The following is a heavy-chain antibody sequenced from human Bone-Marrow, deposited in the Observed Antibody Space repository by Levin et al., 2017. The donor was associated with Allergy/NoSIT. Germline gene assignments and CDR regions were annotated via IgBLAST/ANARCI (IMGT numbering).Heavy chain of an antibody. J-gene: IGHJ6*02. CDR1: GFTFSSYG. D-gene: IGHD2-15*01. CDR3: ARDLLLSDYYYYGMDV. CDR2: IWYDGSNK. V-gene: IGHV3-33*01. Sequence: GESLKISCAASGFTFSSYGMHWVRQAPGKGLEWVAVIWYDGSNKYYADSVKGRFTISRDNSKNTLYLQMNSLRAEDTAVYYCARDLLLSDYYYYGMDVWGQGTTVTVSS.